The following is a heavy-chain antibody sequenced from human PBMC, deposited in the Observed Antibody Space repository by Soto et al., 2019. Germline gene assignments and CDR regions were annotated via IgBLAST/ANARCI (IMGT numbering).Heavy chain of an antibody. CDR1: GDTVTKYG. CDR2: ISFYNGHT. D-gene: IGHD6-19*01. CDR3: ASATSIAVAGKET. J-gene: IGHJ4*02. Sequence: QVQLVQSGGEVKKPGASVKVSCKASGDTVTKYGISWVRQAPGQGLEWLGWISFYNGHTNYALKFQDRITFTTDTSTSTASMEWSSVTSDDTAVYYCASATSIAVAGKETWGQGTLVTVSS. V-gene: IGHV1-18*01.